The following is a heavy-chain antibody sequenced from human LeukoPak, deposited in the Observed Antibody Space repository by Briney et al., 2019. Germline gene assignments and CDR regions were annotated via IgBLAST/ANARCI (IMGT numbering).Heavy chain of an antibody. Sequence: GGSLRLSCAASGSTFSNYAMSWVRQAPGKGLEWVSGISGSGGGTYNADSVKGRFTISRDNSKNTLYLQMNSLRAEDTAVYYCAKGRDGYINNWFDPWGQGTLVTVSS. J-gene: IGHJ5*02. CDR2: ISGSGGGT. V-gene: IGHV3-23*01. CDR3: AKGRDGYINNWFDP. CDR1: GSTFSNYA. D-gene: IGHD5-24*01.